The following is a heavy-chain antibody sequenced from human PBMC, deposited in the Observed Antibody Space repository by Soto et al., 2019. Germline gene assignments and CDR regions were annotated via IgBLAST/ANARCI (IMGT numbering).Heavy chain of an antibody. J-gene: IGHJ5*02. CDR2: INAGNGNT. D-gene: IGHD3-9*01. CDR1: GYTFTSYA. CDR3: ARDILPLRYFDWTNRFDP. V-gene: IGHV1-3*01. Sequence: ASVKVACKASGYTFTSYAMHWVRQAPGQRLEWMGWINAGNGNTKYSQKFQGRVTMTTDTSTSTAYMELRSLRSEDTAVYYCARDILPLRYFDWTNRFDPWGQGTLVTVSS.